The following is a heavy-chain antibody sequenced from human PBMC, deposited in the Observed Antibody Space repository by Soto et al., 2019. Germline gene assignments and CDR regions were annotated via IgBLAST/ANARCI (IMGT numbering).Heavy chain of an antibody. V-gene: IGHV4-59*08. D-gene: IGHD6-6*01. CDR1: GGSISSYY. J-gene: IGHJ4*02. CDR2: IYDSGST. Sequence: SETLSLTCTVSGGSISSYYWSWIRRPPGKGLEWIGYIYDSGSTNYNPSLKSRVTISVDTSKNQFSLSLNSVTAADTAVYYCARSSIEPRVFMYPFDSWGQGTLVTVSS. CDR3: ARSSIEPRVFMYPFDS.